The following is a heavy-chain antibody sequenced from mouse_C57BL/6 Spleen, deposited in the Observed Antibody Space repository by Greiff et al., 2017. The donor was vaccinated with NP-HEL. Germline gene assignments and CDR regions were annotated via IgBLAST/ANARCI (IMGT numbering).Heavy chain of an antibody. Sequence: QVQLQQPGAELVKPGASVKLSCKASGYTFTSYWMQWVKQRPGQGLEWIGEIDPSDSYTNYNQKFKGKATLTVDTSSSTAYMQLSSLTSEDSAVYYCARGGNYVMDYWGQGTSVTVSS. V-gene: IGHV1-50*01. CDR3: ARGGNYVMDY. CDR2: IDPSDSYT. J-gene: IGHJ4*01. D-gene: IGHD2-1*01. CDR1: GYTFTSYW.